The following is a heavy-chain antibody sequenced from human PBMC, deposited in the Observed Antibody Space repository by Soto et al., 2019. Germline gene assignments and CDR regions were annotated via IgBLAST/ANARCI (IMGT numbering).Heavy chain of an antibody. J-gene: IGHJ3*02. CDR1: GYTFTSYG. V-gene: IGHV1-18*01. CDR2: ISVYNGNT. CDR3: GRVRGGTYQQAFDI. D-gene: IGHD1-26*01. Sequence: QFQLVQSGGEVKKPGASVKVSCKASGYTFTSYGISWVRQAPGQGLEWMGWISVYNGNTNYAENLQGRVTMTSDTSTSTAYMEMRSLRLDDTAGFYCGRVRGGTYQQAFDIWGQGTMVTVSS.